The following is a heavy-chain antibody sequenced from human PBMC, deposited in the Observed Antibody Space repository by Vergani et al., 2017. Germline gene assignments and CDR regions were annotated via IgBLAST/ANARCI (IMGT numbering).Heavy chain of an antibody. CDR3: ARGYDIMTGGDGMDV. J-gene: IGHJ6*02. V-gene: IGHV3-21*01. Sequence: EVQLVESGGGLVKPGGSLRLSCAASGFTFSSYSMNWVRQAPGKGLEWVSSISSSSSYIYYADSVKGRFTISRDNAKNSLYLQMNGLRAEDTGVYYCARGYDIMTGGDGMDVWGQGTTVTVSS. D-gene: IGHD3-9*01. CDR1: GFTFSSYS. CDR2: ISSSSSYI.